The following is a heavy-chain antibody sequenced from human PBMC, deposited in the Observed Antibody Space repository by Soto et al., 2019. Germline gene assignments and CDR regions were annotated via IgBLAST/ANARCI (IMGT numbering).Heavy chain of an antibody. CDR1: GGSISSYY. D-gene: IGHD3-3*01. CDR3: ARGFFGVVIGDAFDI. V-gene: IGHV4-59*08. CDR2: IYYSGST. Sequence: SETLSLTCTVSGGSISSYYWSWIRQPPGKGLEWIGYIYYSGSTNYNPSLKSRVTISVDTSKNQFSLKLSSVTAADTAVYYCARGFFGVVIGDAFDIWGQGTMVTVSS. J-gene: IGHJ3*02.